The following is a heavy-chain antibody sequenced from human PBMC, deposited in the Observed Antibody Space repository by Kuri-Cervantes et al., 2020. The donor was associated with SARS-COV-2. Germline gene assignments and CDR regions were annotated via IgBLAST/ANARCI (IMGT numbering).Heavy chain of an antibody. D-gene: IGHD2-21*01. CDR3: ARGGRRAGAYYFDL. J-gene: IGHJ4*02. CDR2: TSATGNT. CDR1: GGSISGYY. V-gene: IGHV4-4*07. Sequence: SETLSLTCSVTGGSISGYYWSWTRQSAAKELKWIGRTSATGNTNYIPGLKSRVTMSVDTSQSQFSLRLNSVTAADTATYYCARGGRRAGAYYFDLWGPGILVTVSS.